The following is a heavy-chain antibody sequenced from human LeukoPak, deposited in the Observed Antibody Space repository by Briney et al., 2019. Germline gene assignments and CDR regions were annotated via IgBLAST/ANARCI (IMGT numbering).Heavy chain of an antibody. CDR1: GGSFSGYY. Sequence: SETLSLTCAVYGGSFSGYYWSWIRQPPGKGLEWIGEINHSGSTNYNPSLKSRVTISVDTSKSQFSLRLSSVTAADTAVYYCARRNRIRITSHTIQNYYYMYVWGTGTTVTISS. CDR2: INHSGST. CDR3: ARRNRIRITSHTIQNYYYMYV. J-gene: IGHJ6*03. V-gene: IGHV4-34*01. D-gene: IGHD1-14*01.